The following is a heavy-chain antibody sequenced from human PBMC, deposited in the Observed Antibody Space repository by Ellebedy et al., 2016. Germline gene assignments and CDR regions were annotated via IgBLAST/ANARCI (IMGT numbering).Heavy chain of an antibody. D-gene: IGHD1-26*01. CDR1: GYSFTSYW. CDR3: ARFVVGATVVGDY. J-gene: IGHJ4*02. CDR2: IYPGDSDT. Sequence: GGSLRLSCKGSGYSFTSYWIGWVRQMPGKGLEWMGIIYPGDSDTRYSPSFQGQVTISADKSISTAYLQWSSLKASDTAMYYCARFVVGATVVGDYWGQGTLVTASS. V-gene: IGHV5-51*01.